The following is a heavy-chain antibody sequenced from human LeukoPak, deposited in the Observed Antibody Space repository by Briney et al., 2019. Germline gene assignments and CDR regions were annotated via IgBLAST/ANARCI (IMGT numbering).Heavy chain of an antibody. J-gene: IGHJ6*02. V-gene: IGHV4-61*02. D-gene: IGHD2-2*01. Sequence: SQTLSLTCTVSGGSISSGSYYWSSIRQPAGKGLEWIGRMYISGTTNYNPTLKSRVTISVDTSKNQFSLKVSSVTAADTAVYYCARGEPRYQYAMDVWGQGTTVTVSS. CDR1: GGSISSGSYY. CDR3: ARGEPRYQYAMDV. CDR2: MYISGTT.